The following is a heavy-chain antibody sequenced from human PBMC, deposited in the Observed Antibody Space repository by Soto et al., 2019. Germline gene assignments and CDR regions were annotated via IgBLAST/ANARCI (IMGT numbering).Heavy chain of an antibody. J-gene: IGHJ4*02. CDR1: GGSITDKR. V-gene: IGHV4-4*02. CDR2: FHHSGST. D-gene: IGHD3-16*01. Sequence: QVQLQESGPGLVKPSGILSLTCAVSGGSITDKRWSRIRQTPGKGRGWMGEFHHSGSTNYSPPLKSRVTMSVDTSKNEFSLKLFSLTAAETAIYYCAREGDHPFSLGYWGQGTLVTVSS. CDR3: AREGDHPFSLGY.